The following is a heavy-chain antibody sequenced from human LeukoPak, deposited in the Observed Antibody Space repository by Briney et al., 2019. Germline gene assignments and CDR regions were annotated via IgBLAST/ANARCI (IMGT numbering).Heavy chain of an antibody. Sequence: PSETLSLTCTVSGGSISSSSYYWGWIRQPPGKGLEWIGSIYYSGSTYYNPSLKSRVTISVDTSKNQFSLKLSSVTAAGTAVYYCAKQYDFWSGYYFNYYYGMDVWGQGTTVTVSS. CDR1: GGSISSSSYY. J-gene: IGHJ6*02. CDR2: IYYSGST. V-gene: IGHV4-39*01. CDR3: AKQYDFWSGYYFNYYYGMDV. D-gene: IGHD3-3*01.